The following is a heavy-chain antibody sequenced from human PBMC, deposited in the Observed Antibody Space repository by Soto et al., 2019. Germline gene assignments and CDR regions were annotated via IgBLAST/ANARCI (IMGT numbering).Heavy chain of an antibody. CDR2: IYYSGST. Sequence: KPSETLSLTCTVSGGSISSSSYYWGWIRQPPGKGLEWIGSIYYSGSTYYNPSLKSRVTISVDTSKNQFSLKLSSVTAADTAVYYCARHAVHSTGWYDYWGQGTLVTVSS. D-gene: IGHD6-19*01. J-gene: IGHJ4*02. V-gene: IGHV4-39*01. CDR3: ARHAVHSTGWYDY. CDR1: GGSISSSSYY.